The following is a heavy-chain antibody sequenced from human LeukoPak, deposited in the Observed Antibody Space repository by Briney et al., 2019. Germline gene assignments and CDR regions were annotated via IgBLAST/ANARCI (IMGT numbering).Heavy chain of an antibody. CDR3: ARVRSIVVVPAASEVGFDY. D-gene: IGHD2-2*01. CDR2: IIPIFGIE. V-gene: IGHV1-69*04. Sequence: AASVKVSCKASGGTFSSYAISWVRQAPGQGLEWMGRIIPIFGIENYAQKFQGRVTITADKSTSTAYMELSSLRSEDTAVYYCARVRSIVVVPAASEVGFDYWGQGTLVTVSS. CDR1: GGTFSSYA. J-gene: IGHJ4*02.